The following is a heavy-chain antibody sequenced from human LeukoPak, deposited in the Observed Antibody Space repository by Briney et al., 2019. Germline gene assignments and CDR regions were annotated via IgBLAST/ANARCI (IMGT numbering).Heavy chain of an antibody. D-gene: IGHD2-2*01. CDR2: IYHSGST. J-gene: IGHJ4*02. CDR1: GYSISSGYY. V-gene: IGHV4-38-2*02. Sequence: SETLSLTCTVSGYSISSGYYWGWIRQPPGKGLEWIGGIYHSGSTYYNPSLKSRVTISVDTSKNQFSLKLSSVTAADTAVYYCARGLVVVPAPPEYYFDYWGQGTLVTVSS. CDR3: ARGLVVVPAPPEYYFDY.